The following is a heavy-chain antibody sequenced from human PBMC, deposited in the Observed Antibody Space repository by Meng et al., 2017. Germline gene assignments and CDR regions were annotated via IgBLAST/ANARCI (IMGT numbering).Heavy chain of an antibody. Sequence: QGQLVPSGSELKEPGASVKVSCKASGYTFSNNVMNWVRQAPGQGLEWMGWINTKTGKPTYAQGFTGRLAFSLDTSASTAFLQINSLKAEDTAVYYCARAHSSGWYSFFDYWGQGTLVTVSS. CDR3: ARAHSSGWYSFFDY. J-gene: IGHJ4*02. CDR1: GYTFSNNV. CDR2: INTKTGKP. V-gene: IGHV7-4-1*02. D-gene: IGHD6-19*01.